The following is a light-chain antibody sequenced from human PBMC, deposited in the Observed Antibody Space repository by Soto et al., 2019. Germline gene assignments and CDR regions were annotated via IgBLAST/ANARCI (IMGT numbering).Light chain of an antibody. V-gene: IGLV1-40*01. Sequence: QSVLTQPPSVSGAPGQRVTISCTGSSSNIGAGYDVHWYQQLPGTAPKLLIYGNSNRPSGVPDRFSGSTSGPPASLAITGLQAEDEADYSCQSYDSSLSGYVVFGGGTKLTVL. J-gene: IGLJ2*01. CDR3: QSYDSSLSGYVV. CDR2: GNS. CDR1: SSNIGAGYD.